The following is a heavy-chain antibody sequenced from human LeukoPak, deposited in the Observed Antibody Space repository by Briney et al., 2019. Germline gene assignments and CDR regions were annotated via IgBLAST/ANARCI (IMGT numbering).Heavy chain of an antibody. CDR3: AKGGLWFGELWAYYFDY. Sequence: ASVKVSCKASGDTFTSYDINWVRQATGQGLEWMGWMNPNSGNTGYAQKFQGRITMTRNTSISTAYMELSSLRSEDTAVYYCAKGGLWFGELWAYYFDYWGQGTLVTVSS. D-gene: IGHD3-10*01. CDR2: MNPNSGNT. CDR1: GDTFTSYD. V-gene: IGHV1-8*01. J-gene: IGHJ4*02.